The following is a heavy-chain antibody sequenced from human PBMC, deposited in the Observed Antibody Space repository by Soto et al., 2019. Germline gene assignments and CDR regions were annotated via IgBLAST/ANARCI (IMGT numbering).Heavy chain of an antibody. D-gene: IGHD1-26*01. CDR3: ARQGIELSPSA. CDR1: GGSISGSNYY. V-gene: IGHV4-39*01. J-gene: IGHJ5*02. Sequence: QLHLQESGPGLMKPSETLSLICAVSGGSISGSNYYWGWVRQSPEKGLEWIGSIFHHGLTYYNPSLKSRVTISVDTSKNHFCLKLSSVTAADTAVHFCARQGIELSPSAWGQGTRVTVFS. CDR2: IFHHGLT.